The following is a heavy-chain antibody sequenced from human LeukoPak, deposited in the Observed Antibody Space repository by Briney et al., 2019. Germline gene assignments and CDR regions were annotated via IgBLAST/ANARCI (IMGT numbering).Heavy chain of an antibody. D-gene: IGHD1-7*01. CDR2: IIPSFGAA. CDR3: ATDELTGQLVF. J-gene: IGHJ4*02. Sequence: VASVNVSCKASAASFTKYTLSLVRQAPGQGLELMGGIIPSFGAANYAQKFRGRLTVTADESTTTAYMELTSLTSEDTAVYFCATDELTGQLVFWGQGTRVTVSS. V-gene: IGHV1-69*13. CDR1: AASFTKYT.